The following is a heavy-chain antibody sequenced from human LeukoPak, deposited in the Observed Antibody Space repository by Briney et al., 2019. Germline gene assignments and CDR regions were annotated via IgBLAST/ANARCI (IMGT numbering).Heavy chain of an antibody. V-gene: IGHV4-30-4*08. CDR2: IYYSGST. CDR3: ARAKGVRGVGAFDI. J-gene: IGHJ3*02. Sequence: LSETLSLTCTVSGGSISSGDYYWSWIRQPPGKGLEWIGYIYYSGSTYYNPSLKSRVTISVDTSKNQFSLKLSSVTAADTAVYYCARAKGVRGVGAFDIWGQGTMVTVSS. CDR1: GGSISSGDYY. D-gene: IGHD3-10*01.